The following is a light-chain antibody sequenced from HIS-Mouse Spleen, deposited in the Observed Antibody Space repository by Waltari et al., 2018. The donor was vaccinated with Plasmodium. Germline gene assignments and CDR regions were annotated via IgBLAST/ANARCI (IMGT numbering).Light chain of an antibody. J-gene: IGLJ2*01. V-gene: IGLV1-51*01. CDR1: SSNIRNNY. CDR2: DNN. CDR3: GTWDSSLSAGVV. Sequence: QSVLTPPPSVSAAPGQKVTISCSGSSSNIRNNYVTCYPQLPGTAPNLLIYDNNKRPSGIPARFSGSKSGTSATLGITGLQTGDEADYYCGTWDSSLSAGVVFGGGTKLTVL.